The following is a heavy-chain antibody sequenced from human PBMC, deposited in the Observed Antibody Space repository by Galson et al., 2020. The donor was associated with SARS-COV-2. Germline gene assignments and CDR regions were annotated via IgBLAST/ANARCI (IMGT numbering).Heavy chain of an antibody. CDR3: AKNPQGDFWSGYGMDV. CDR1: GFTFYTYA. J-gene: IGHJ6*02. D-gene: IGHD3-3*01. CDR2: ISYDGSKT. Sequence: GGSLRLACAASGFTFYTYAMHWVRQVPGKGLGWVAVISYDGSKTSYADSVRGRFTISRDNSQNTLYLQMNSLGAEDTALYYCAKNPQGDFWSGYGMDVWGQGTTVTVSS. V-gene: IGHV3-30*18.